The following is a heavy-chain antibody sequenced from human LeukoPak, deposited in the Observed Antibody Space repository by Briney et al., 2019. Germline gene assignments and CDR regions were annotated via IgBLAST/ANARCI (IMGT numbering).Heavy chain of an antibody. J-gene: IGHJ4*02. CDR2: ISSSSYI. CDR1: GFTFSSYS. D-gene: IGHD5-18*01. V-gene: IGHV3-21*01. CDR3: ARDPSGGYSYGSDY. Sequence: GGSLRLSCAASGFTFSSYSMNWVRQAPGKGLEWVSSISSSSYIYYADSVKGRFTISRDNAKNSLYLQMNSLRAEDTAVYYCARDPSGGYSYGSDYWGQGTLVTVSS.